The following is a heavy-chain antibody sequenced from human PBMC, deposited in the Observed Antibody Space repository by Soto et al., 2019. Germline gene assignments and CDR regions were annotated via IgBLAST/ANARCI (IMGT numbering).Heavy chain of an antibody. CDR3: TREDRIVGVASACDG. CDR1: GFTFSTYT. CDR2: INGSSNYK. V-gene: IGHV3-21*01. Sequence: EVQVVESGGGLVKPGGSLRLSCASSGFTFSTYTMNWVRQAPGKGLEWVSSINGSSNYKYYTDSVKGRFTISRDNAKNSQYQQMNMLRADDTVLYYCTREDRIVGVASACDGWRLGTLFPVSS. J-gene: IGHJ4*02. D-gene: IGHD1-26*01.